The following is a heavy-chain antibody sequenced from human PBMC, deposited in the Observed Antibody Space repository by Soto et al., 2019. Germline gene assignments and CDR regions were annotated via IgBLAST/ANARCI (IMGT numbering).Heavy chain of an antibody. V-gene: IGHV3-66*01. CDR3: ASGASGNYR. J-gene: IGHJ4*02. D-gene: IGHD3-10*01. Sequence: EVQLVESGGGLVQPGGSLRLSCAASGFTVSSNYRTWVRQAPGKGLEGVSNIYSGGTTSYADSVKGRFTISRDNSKNTLFLQMNSLRDDDTAVYYCASGASGNYRWGQGTLVTVSS. CDR2: IYSGGTT. CDR1: GFTVSSNY.